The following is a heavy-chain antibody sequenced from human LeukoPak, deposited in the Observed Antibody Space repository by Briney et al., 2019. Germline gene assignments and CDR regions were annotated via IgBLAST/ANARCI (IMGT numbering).Heavy chain of an antibody. V-gene: IGHV3-48*02. CDR1: GFTFEEHA. CDR2: ITASGTAM. Sequence: PGRSLRLSCAASGFTFEEHAMHWVRQAPGKGLEWVSHITASGTAMFYADSVKGRFTISRDNAKNSLYLQMNSLRDEDTAVYYCASSGSYRFDYWGQGTLVTVSS. J-gene: IGHJ4*02. D-gene: IGHD1-26*01. CDR3: ASSGSYRFDY.